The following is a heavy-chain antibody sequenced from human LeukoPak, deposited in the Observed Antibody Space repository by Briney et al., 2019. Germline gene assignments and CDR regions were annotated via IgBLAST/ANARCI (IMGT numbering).Heavy chain of an antibody. D-gene: IGHD1-26*01. CDR3: ARGRVGATILVPYFDY. V-gene: IGHV1-2*02. J-gene: IGHJ4*02. CDR1: GYTFTGYY. Sequence: ASVKVSCKASGYTFTGYYMRWVRQAPGQGLEWMGWINPNSGGTNYAQKFQGRVTMTRDTSISTAYMELSRLRSDDTAVYYCARGRVGATILVPYFDYWGQGTLVTVSS. CDR2: INPNSGGT.